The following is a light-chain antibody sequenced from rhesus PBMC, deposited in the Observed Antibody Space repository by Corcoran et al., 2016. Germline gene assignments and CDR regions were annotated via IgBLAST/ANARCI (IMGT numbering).Light chain of an antibody. Sequence: QAAPTQSPSVSGYPGQSATISCTGTSSDIGGYNRVSWYQQYPGKAPKLMIYEVTKRPSGVSDRFSGSKSDNTASLTISGLQAEDDADYYCSLYASGSTYIFGVGTRLTVL. CDR1: SSDIGGYNR. CDR2: EVT. CDR3: SLYASGSTYI. J-gene: IGLJ1*01. V-gene: IGLV2-13*03.